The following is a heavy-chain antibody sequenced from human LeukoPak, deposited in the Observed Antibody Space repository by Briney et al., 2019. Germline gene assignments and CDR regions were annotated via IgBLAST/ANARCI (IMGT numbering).Heavy chain of an antibody. Sequence: PGGSLRLSCAASGFTFSSYAMSWVRQPPGKGLEWVSAISGSGGTTYYADSVKGRFTISRDNSKNTLYLQTNSLRAEDTAVYYCAKGGHDSYGTYFDYWGQGTLVTVSS. D-gene: IGHD5-18*01. J-gene: IGHJ4*02. CDR3: AKGGHDSYGTYFDY. CDR2: ISGSGGTT. V-gene: IGHV3-23*01. CDR1: GFTFSSYA.